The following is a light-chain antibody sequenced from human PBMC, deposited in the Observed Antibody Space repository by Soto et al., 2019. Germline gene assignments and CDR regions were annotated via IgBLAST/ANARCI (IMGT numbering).Light chain of an antibody. CDR2: DAS. V-gene: IGKV3-15*01. CDR3: QQYNNWPRT. CDR1: QSGTTN. Sequence: DIVMTQSPATLSVSPGKRATLSCRASQSGTTNLAWYQQTPAQAPRLLIYDASTRATGIPARFSGSGSGTEFTLTISSLQSEDFAIYYCQQYNNWPRTFGQGTKVEIK. J-gene: IGKJ1*01.